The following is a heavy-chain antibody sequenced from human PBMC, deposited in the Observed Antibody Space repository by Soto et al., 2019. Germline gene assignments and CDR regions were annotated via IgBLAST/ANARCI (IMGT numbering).Heavy chain of an antibody. CDR3: ARDRGKYNWNHYPYYYFAMDV. Sequence: QVQLVESGGGVVQPGRSLRLSCAASGFTFSSYAMHWVRQAPGKGLEWVAVISYDGSNKYYADSVKGRFTISRDNSKNTLYLQMNSLRAEDTAVYYCARDRGKYNWNHYPYYYFAMDVWGQGTTVTVSS. CDR2: ISYDGSNK. D-gene: IGHD1-20*01. CDR1: GFTFSSYA. J-gene: IGHJ6*02. V-gene: IGHV3-30-3*01.